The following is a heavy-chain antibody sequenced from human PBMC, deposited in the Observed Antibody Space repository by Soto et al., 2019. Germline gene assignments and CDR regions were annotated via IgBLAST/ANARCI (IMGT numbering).Heavy chain of an antibody. CDR1: GFTFDDYA. J-gene: IGHJ6*02. D-gene: IGHD3-3*01. Sequence: GGSLRLSCAASGFTFDDYAMHWVRQAPGKGLEWVSGISWNSGSIGYADSVKGRFTISRDNAKNSLYLQMNSLRAEDTALYYCAKDKTKMYYDFWSGYGGMDVWGQVPTVTFSS. CDR3: AKDKTKMYYDFWSGYGGMDV. V-gene: IGHV3-9*01. CDR2: ISWNSGSI.